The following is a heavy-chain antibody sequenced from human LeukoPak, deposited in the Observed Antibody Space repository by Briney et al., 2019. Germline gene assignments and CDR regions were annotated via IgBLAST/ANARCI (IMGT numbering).Heavy chain of an antibody. J-gene: IGHJ4*02. CDR3: ARDLYGDYVDY. Sequence: GGSLRLSCAASGFTFSDYYMSWIRQAPGKGLEWVSYISSSSSYTNYADSVKGRFTISRDNAKNSLYLQMNSLRAEVTAVYYCARDLYGDYVDYWGQGTLVTVSS. CDR1: GFTFSDYY. D-gene: IGHD4-17*01. V-gene: IGHV3-11*06. CDR2: ISSSSSYT.